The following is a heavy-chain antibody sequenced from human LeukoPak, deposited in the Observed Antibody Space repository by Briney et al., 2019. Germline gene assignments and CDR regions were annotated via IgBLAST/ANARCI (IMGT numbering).Heavy chain of an antibody. Sequence: GGSPRLSCAASGFTFSSYSMNWARQAPGKGLEWVSSISSSSSYIYYADSVKGRFTISRDNAKNSLYLQMNSLRAEDTAVYYCARVDYYGSGSYLDWGQGTLVTVSS. CDR2: ISSSSSYI. J-gene: IGHJ4*02. CDR3: ARVDYYGSGSYLD. CDR1: GFTFSSYS. D-gene: IGHD3-10*01. V-gene: IGHV3-21*01.